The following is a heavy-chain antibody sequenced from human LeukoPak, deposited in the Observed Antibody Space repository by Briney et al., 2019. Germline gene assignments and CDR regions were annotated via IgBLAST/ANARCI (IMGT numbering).Heavy chain of an antibody. J-gene: IGHJ2*01. CDR1: GYTFTGNY. Sequence: GASVKVSCKASGYTFTGNYMHWVRQAPGQGLEWMGRINPNGGGTDYAQKFQGRVTITRDTSLSTVYMELSRLRTDDTAVYYCTRDWARYFDLWGRGTLVTVSS. V-gene: IGHV1-2*06. D-gene: IGHD7-27*01. CDR3: TRDWARYFDL. CDR2: INPNGGGT.